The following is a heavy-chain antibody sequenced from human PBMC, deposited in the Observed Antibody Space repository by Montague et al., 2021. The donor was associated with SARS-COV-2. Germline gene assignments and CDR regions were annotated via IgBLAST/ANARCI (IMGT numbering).Heavy chain of an antibody. J-gene: IGHJ6*02. CDR3: ARLPWRLFFVVFHYGLDV. D-gene: IGHD2-15*01. CDR1: GGSFSGYY. V-gene: IGHV4-34*01. Sequence: SETLSLTCAVYGGSFSGYYWSWIRQPPGKGLEWIGEINHSGSTNYNPSLKSRVTISTDTSKNQFSLKLRSVTAADTAVYYCARLPWRLFFVVFHYGLDVWGQGTLVTVSS. CDR2: INHSGST.